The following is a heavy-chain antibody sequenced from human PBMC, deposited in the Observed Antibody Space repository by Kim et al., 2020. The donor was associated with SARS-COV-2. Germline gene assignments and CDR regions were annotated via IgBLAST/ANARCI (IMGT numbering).Heavy chain of an antibody. CDR3: ARHSWVPVVGSYYFDY. CDR2: IYYSGST. V-gene: IGHV4-39*01. Sequence: SETLSLTCTVSGGSISSSSYYWGWIRQPPGKGLEWIGSIYYSGSTYYNPSLKSRVTISVDTSKNQFSLKLSSVTAADTAVYYCARHSWVPVVGSYYFDYWGQGTLVTVSS. D-gene: IGHD2-2*01. J-gene: IGHJ4*02. CDR1: GGSISSSSYY.